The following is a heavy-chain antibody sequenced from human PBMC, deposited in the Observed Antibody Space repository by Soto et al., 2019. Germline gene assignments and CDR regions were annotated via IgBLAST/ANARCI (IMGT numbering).Heavy chain of an antibody. J-gene: IGHJ4*02. CDR2: ISPHDSDT. CDR1: GYRFIDYW. V-gene: IGHV5-51*01. D-gene: IGHD2-15*01. Sequence: GESLKISCEASGYRFIDYWIAWVRQKSGKGLEWIAVISPHDSDTRYSPSFQGQVTISADKSISTAFLQWSSLKASDTAMYYCARLRECTGAGCSLEPFDFWGQGTLVTVSS. CDR3: ARLRECTGAGCSLEPFDF.